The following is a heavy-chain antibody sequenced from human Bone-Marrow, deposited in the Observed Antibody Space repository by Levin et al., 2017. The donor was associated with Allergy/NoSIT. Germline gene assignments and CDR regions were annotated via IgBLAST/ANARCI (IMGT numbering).Heavy chain of an antibody. D-gene: IGHD6-19*01. Sequence: GGSLRLSCAASGFIFSASGMHWVRQAPGKGLEWVALISTDGSDENYAESVKGRFSISRDNAKNTLNLQLNSLRADDTAVYYGVKESGCTSSSCWEEFQYWGQGTLVIVSS. CDR1: GFIFSASG. J-gene: IGHJ1*01. CDR2: ISTDGSDE. CDR3: VKESGCTSSSCWEEFQY. V-gene: IGHV3-30*18.